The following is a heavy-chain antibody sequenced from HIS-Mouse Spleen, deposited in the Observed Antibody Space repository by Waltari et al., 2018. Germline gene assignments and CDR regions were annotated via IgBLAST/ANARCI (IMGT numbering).Heavy chain of an antibody. Sequence: QLQLQESGPGLVKPSETLSLTCTVSGGSISSSSYYWGWIRQPPGKGRGWIGGIYYSGSTYYNPSLKGRVTISVDTSKNQFSLKLSSVTAADTAVYYCAREIPYSSSWYDWYFDLWGRGTLVTVSS. V-gene: IGHV4-39*07. J-gene: IGHJ2*01. CDR3: AREIPYSSSWYDWYFDL. D-gene: IGHD6-13*01. CDR2: IYYSGST. CDR1: GGSISSSSYY.